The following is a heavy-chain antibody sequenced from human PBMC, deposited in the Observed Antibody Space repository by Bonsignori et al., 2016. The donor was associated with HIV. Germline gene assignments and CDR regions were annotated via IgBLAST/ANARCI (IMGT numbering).Heavy chain of an antibody. V-gene: IGHV3-48*02. J-gene: IGHJ1*01. Sequence: VRQAPGKGLEWVSYISSSSSTIYYADSVKGRFTISRDNAKNSLYLQMNSLRDEDTAVYYCARGGRAVALLEYFQHWGQGTLVTVSS. CDR3: ARGGRAVALLEYFQH. D-gene: IGHD6-19*01. CDR2: ISSSSSTI.